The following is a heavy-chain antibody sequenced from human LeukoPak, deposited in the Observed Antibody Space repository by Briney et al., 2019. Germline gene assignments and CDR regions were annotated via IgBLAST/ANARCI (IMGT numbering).Heavy chain of an antibody. Sequence: SETLSLTFVFTVCSISSGYYCGWIRQAPGKGPEWIGSIYHSGSPSYNPSLKSRVTISVDTSKNQFSLKLSSVTAADTAVYYCARTPTTVVTYYFDYWGQGTLVTVSS. CDR1: VCSISSGYY. D-gene: IGHD4-23*01. V-gene: IGHV4-38-2*01. CDR3: ARTPTTVVTYYFDY. J-gene: IGHJ4*02. CDR2: IYHSGSP.